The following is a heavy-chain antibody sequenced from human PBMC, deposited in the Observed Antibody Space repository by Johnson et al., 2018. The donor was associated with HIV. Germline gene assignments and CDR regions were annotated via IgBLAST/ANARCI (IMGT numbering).Heavy chain of an antibody. D-gene: IGHD3-22*01. CDR1: GFTVSSNY. CDR3: TTEFVRDSSGYSI. J-gene: IGHJ3*02. V-gene: IGHV3-15*01. CDR2: IKSKTDGGTT. Sequence: VQLVESGGGLVQPGGSLKHSCVASGFTVSSNYMSWVRQAPGKGLEWVGRIKSKTDGGTTDYAAPVKGRFTISRDDSKNTLYLQMNSLKTEDTAVYYCTTEFVRDSSGYSIWGQGTMVTVSS.